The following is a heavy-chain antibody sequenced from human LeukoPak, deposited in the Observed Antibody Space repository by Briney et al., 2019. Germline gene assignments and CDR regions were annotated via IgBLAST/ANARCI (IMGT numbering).Heavy chain of an antibody. CDR3: AKQLGYCSDGSCYFPY. J-gene: IGHJ4*02. CDR2: ISNNGGYT. CDR1: GFTFSSSA. V-gene: IGHV3-23*01. Sequence: GGSLRLSCAASGFTFSSSAMSWVRQAPGKGLKWVSAISNNGGYTYYADSVQGRFTISRDNSKSTLCLQMNSLRAEDTAVYYCAKQLGYCSDGSCYFPYWGQGTLVTVSS. D-gene: IGHD2-15*01.